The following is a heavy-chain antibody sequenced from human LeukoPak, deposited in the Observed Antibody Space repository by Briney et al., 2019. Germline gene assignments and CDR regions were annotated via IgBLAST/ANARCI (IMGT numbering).Heavy chain of an antibody. CDR2: ISSSGSTI. CDR1: GFTFSSYE. J-gene: IGHJ4*02. Sequence: GGSLSRSCAASGFTFSSYEMNWVRQAPGQGLEWVSYISSSGSTIYYADSVKGRFTISRDNAKNSLYLQMNSLRAEGTAVYYCARDQGVVWDGVDYWGQGTMVTVSS. V-gene: IGHV3-48*03. D-gene: IGHD1-26*01. CDR3: ARDQGVVWDGVDY.